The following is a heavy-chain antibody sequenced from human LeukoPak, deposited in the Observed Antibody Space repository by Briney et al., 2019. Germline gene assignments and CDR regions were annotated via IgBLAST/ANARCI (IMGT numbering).Heavy chain of an antibody. D-gene: IGHD2-15*01. CDR2: ISSSSSYM. CDR1: GFTFSSYS. Sequence: GGSLRLSCAASGFTFSSYSMNWVRQAPGKGLEWVSSISSSSSYMYYADSVKGRFTISRDNAKNSLYLQMNSLRAEDTAVYYCARDCSGGSCYLETDYWGQGTLVTVSS. V-gene: IGHV3-21*01. CDR3: ARDCSGGSCYLETDY. J-gene: IGHJ4*02.